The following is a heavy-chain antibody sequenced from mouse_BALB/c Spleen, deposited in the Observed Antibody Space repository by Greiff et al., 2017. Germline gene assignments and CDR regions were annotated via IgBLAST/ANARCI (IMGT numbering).Heavy chain of an antibody. J-gene: IGHJ1*01. CDR2: ISYSGST. V-gene: IGHV3-2*02. D-gene: IGHD3-1*01. CDR3: ARRAARATSRYFEV. CDR1: GYSITSDYA. Sequence: EVQLQESGPGLVKPSQSLSLTCTVTGYSITSDYAWNWIRQFPGNKLEWMGYISYSGSTSYNPSLKSRISITRDTSKNQFFLQLNSVTTEDTATYDCARRAARATSRYFEVWGAGTTVTVSS.